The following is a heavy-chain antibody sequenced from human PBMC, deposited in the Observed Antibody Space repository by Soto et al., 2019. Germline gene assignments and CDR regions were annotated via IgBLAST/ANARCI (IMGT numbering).Heavy chain of an antibody. J-gene: IGHJ6*02. CDR3: AKGAVAGTPTSYYFYGMDV. V-gene: IGHV1-69*12. Sequence: QVQLLQSGAEVKKPGSSVRVSCEASGGTFRTYAISCVRQAPGQGLEWMGEIIPIFGTVNYAQKVRGRVTITADESTTTVYLGLRSLGYEDTAVYYCAKGAVAGTPTSYYFYGMDVWGQGTTVTVSS. CDR2: IIPIFGTV. D-gene: IGHD6-19*01. CDR1: GGTFRTYA.